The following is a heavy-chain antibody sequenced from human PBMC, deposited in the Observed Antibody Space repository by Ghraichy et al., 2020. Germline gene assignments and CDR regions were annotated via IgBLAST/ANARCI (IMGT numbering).Heavy chain of an antibody. V-gene: IGHV3-21*01. J-gene: IGHJ3*02. CDR2: IDSSSSYI. D-gene: IGHD2-15*01. CDR3: ARDWGYCSGGRCYSDAFDM. CDR1: GLTFSSYS. Sequence: GGSLRLSCAASGLTFSSYSMSWVRQAPGKGLEWVLSIDSSSSYIYYADSLKGRFTISRDNAKNSLYLQMNSLRAEDTGIYYCARDWGYCSGGRCYSDAFDMWGQGTMVTVSS.